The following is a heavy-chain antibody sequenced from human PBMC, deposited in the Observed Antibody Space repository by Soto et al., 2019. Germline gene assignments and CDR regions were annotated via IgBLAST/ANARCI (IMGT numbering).Heavy chain of an antibody. J-gene: IGHJ6*02. D-gene: IGHD2-2*01. CDR2: IDPGDSDT. Sequence: GESLKISCNGSGYTFTSYWIGWVRQMPWKGLEWMGIIDPGDSDTRYSPSFQGQATISADKSISTAYLQWSSLKASDTAMYYCAAGIVVVPAAWAYYYGMDVWGQGTTVTVSS. CDR1: GYTFTSYW. V-gene: IGHV5-51*01. CDR3: AAGIVVVPAAWAYYYGMDV.